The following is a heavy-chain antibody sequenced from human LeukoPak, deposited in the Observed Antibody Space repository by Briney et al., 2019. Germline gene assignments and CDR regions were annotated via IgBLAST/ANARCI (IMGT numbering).Heavy chain of an antibody. CDR3: AKDEGYCSGGSCYRGWWAFDI. V-gene: IGHV3-23*01. D-gene: IGHD2-15*01. J-gene: IGHJ3*02. CDR1: GFTVSSNY. CDR2: ISGSGGST. Sequence: PGGSLRLSCAASGFTVSSNYMSWVRQAPGKGLEWVSVISGSGGSTYYADSVKGRFTISRDNSKNTLYLQMNSLRAEDTAVYYCAKDEGYCSGGSCYRGWWAFDIWGQGTMVTVSS.